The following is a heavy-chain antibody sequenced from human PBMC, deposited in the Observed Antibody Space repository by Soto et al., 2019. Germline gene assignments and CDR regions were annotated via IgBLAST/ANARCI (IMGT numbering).Heavy chain of an antibody. Sequence: LRKTLSLTCTVSGGSISSYYWSWIRQPPGKGLEWIGYIYYSGSSTSYADSVKGRFTISRDNAKNTLYLQMNSLRAEDTAVYYCVRTSLVVAAATREDYWGQGTLVTVSS. CDR3: VRTSLVVAAATREDY. V-gene: IGHV3-74*01. J-gene: IGHJ4*02. D-gene: IGHD2-15*01. CDR2: IYYSGSST. CDR1: GGSISSYY.